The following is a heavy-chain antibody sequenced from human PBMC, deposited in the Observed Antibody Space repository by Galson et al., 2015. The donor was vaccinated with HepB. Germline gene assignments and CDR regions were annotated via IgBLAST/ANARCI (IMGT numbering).Heavy chain of an antibody. V-gene: IGHV1-24*01. CDR2: FDPEDGET. D-gene: IGHD5-18*01. CDR1: GYTLTELS. J-gene: IGHJ6*02. Sequence: SVKVSCKVSGYTLTELSMHWVRQAPGKGLEWMGGFDPEDGETIYAQKFQGRVTMTEDTSTDTAYMELSSLRSEDTAVYYCATWLDMKTAMANYYYYGMDVWGQGTTVTVSS. CDR3: ATWLDMKTAMANYYYYGMDV.